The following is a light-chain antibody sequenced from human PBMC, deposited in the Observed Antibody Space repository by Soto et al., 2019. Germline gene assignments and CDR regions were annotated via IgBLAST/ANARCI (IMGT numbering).Light chain of an antibody. V-gene: IGKV1D-16*01. Sequence: DVQMTQSPSSLSASVGDRVTITCRASQDINTWLAWYQQKAEKAPKSLIYAASSLQTGVPSRFSGSQSGTDFPLTFSSLQPEDSATYYCQQYNIYPLTFGGGTKVELK. J-gene: IGKJ4*01. CDR1: QDINTW. CDR3: QQYNIYPLT. CDR2: AAS.